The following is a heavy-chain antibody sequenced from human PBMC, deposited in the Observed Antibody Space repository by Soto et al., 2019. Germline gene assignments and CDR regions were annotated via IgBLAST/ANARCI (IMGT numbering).Heavy chain of an antibody. CDR2: IYYSGST. J-gene: IGHJ4*02. CDR1: GASISTYY. Sequence: TSETLSLTCTVSGASISTYYWSWIRQPPGKGLEWIGYIYYSGSTNYNPSLKSRVTISVDTSKNQFSLKLSSVTAADAAVYYCARSRGAYFDYWGQGTLVTVSS. CDR3: ARSRGAYFDY. V-gene: IGHV4-59*01. D-gene: IGHD3-16*01.